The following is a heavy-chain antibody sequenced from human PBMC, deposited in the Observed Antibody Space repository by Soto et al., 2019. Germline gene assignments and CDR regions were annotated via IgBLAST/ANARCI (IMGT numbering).Heavy chain of an antibody. J-gene: IGHJ5*02. CDR2: IYYSGST. V-gene: IGHV4-59*01. CDR1: GGSISSYY. CDR3: ARRTKLANGFDP. Sequence: SETLSLTCTVSGGSISSYYWSWIRQPPGKGLEWIGYIYYSGSTNYNPSLKSRVTISVDTSKNQFSLKLSSVTAADTAVYYCARRTKLANGFDPWGQGTLVTVSS. D-gene: IGHD1-7*01.